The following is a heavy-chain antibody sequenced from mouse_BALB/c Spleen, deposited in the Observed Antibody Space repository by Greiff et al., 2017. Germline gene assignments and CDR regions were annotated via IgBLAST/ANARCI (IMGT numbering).Heavy chain of an antibody. CDR2: ISSGSSTI. Sequence: EVKVVESGGGLVQPGGSRKLSCAASGFTFSSFGMHWVRQAPEKGLEWVAYISSGSSTIYYADTVKGRFTISRDNPKNTLFLQMTSLRSEDTPMYYCARDYGSSPWYFDVWGAGTTVTVSS. V-gene: IGHV5-17*02. CDR1: GFTFSSFG. J-gene: IGHJ1*01. CDR3: ARDYGSSPWYFDV. D-gene: IGHD1-1*01.